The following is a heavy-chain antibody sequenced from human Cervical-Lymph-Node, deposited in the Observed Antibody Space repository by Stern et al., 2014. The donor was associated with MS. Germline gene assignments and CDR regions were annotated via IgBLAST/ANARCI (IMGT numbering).Heavy chain of an antibody. J-gene: IGHJ3*02. Sequence: QVQLVPSGAEVKKPGASVKVSCEASGYTFPDYYMHWLRQAPGNGLAWMRRLNPNSGGTNYSQKFQGWVTMTRDTSLSTSYMDLSRLRSDDTAVYYCARGRRSSGWSPPDAFDIWGQGTMVTVSS. D-gene: IGHD6-19*01. CDR3: ARGRRSSGWSPPDAFDI. CDR1: GYTFPDYY. V-gene: IGHV1-2*04. CDR2: LNPNSGGT.